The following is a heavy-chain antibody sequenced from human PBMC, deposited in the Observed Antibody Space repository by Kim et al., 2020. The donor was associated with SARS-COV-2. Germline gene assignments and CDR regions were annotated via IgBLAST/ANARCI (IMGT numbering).Heavy chain of an antibody. V-gene: IGHV3-13*01. CDR2: ISPSGDT. CDR3: ASRFCSSTNCPLAY. CDR1: GFSFSTYG. Sequence: GGSLRLSCAASGFSFSTYGMHWVRQPTGKRPEWVSAISPSGDTYYAGSVKGRFTISRENAKSSVYLQMNSLRAGDTAVYYCASRFCSSTNCPLAYWGQG. D-gene: IGHD2-2*01. J-gene: IGHJ4*02.